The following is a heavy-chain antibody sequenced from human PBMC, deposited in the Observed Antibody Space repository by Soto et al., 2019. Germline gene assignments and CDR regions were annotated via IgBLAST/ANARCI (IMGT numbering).Heavy chain of an antibody. CDR1: GYSITSGYY. CDR3: ATLVVLILGFDY. D-gene: IGHD3-22*01. J-gene: IGHJ4*02. Sequence: ETLSLTCAVSGYSITSGYYWGWIRQPPGKGLEWIGSIYHGGSSYYNPSLQSRVTISVDTSKNQFSLKLGSVTAADTAVYYCATLVVLILGFDYWGQGTLVTVSS. CDR2: IYHGGSS. V-gene: IGHV4-38-2*01.